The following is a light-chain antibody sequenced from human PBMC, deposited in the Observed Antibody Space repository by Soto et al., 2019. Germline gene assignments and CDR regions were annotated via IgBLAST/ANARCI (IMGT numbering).Light chain of an antibody. Sequence: QSVLTQPPSASGTPGQTVTISCSGSSSNIGLNTVNWYQHLPGTAPKLLIYTNNQRPAGVPDRFSGSKSGTSASLAISGLQSEDEADYYCAAWDDSLNVSVFGTGTKLTVL. J-gene: IGLJ1*01. CDR1: SSNIGLNT. V-gene: IGLV1-44*01. CDR2: TNN. CDR3: AAWDDSLNVSV.